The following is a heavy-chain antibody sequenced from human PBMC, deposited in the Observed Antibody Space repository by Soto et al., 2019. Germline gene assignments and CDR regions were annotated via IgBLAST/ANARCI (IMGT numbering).Heavy chain of an antibody. CDR1: GYTFTSYD. J-gene: IGHJ3*02. V-gene: IGHV1-8*01. D-gene: IGHD3-3*01. CDR2: MSPNSGNT. Sequence: ASVKVSCKASGYTFTSYDINWVRQATGQGLEWMGWMSPNSGNTGYAQKFQGRVTMTRNTSISTAYMELSSLRSEDTAVYYCAATIRFLEWLLSPHDAFDIWGQGTMVTVSS. CDR3: AATIRFLEWLLSPHDAFDI.